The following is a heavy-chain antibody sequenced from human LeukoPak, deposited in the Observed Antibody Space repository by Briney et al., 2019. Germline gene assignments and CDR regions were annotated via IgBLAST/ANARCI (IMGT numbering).Heavy chain of an antibody. CDR2: IYTGGNT. CDR3: ARGDDSGYYDYFDY. CDR1: GFTVDSNY. V-gene: IGHV3-53*01. J-gene: IGHJ4*02. D-gene: IGHD3-22*01. Sequence: GGSLRLSCAASGFTVDSNYLSWVRQAPGKGLEWVSTIYTGGNTYYAASVKGRFTISRDFSKNTVFLNMNSLRAEDTAMYYCARGDDSGYYDYFDYWGQGALVTVSS.